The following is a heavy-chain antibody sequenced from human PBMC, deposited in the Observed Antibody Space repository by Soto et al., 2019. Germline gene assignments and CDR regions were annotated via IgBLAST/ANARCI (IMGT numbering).Heavy chain of an antibody. V-gene: IGHV1-3*01. CDR1: GYTFTSYA. D-gene: IGHD2-15*01. J-gene: IGHJ3*02. CDR3: ARTAHCSGGSCPRRVPVDAFDI. Sequence: GASVKVSCKASGYTFTSYAMHWVRQAPGQRLEWMGWINAGNGNTKYSQKFQGRVTMTRNTSISTAYMELSSLRSEDTAVYYCARTAHCSGGSCPRRVPVDAFDIWGQGTMVTVSS. CDR2: INAGNGNT.